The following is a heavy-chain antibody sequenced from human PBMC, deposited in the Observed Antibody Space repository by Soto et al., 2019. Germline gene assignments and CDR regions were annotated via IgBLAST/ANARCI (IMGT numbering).Heavy chain of an antibody. J-gene: IGHJ6*02. CDR1: GYTFTSYY. CDR2: INPSGGST. D-gene: IGHD3-22*01. Sequence: GASVKVSCKASGYTFTSYYMHWVRQAPGQGLEWMGIINPSGGSTSYAQKFQGRVTMTRDTSTSTVYMELSSLRSEDTAVYYCARDRLAEITMTNYYYYGMDVWGQGTTVTVSS. V-gene: IGHV1-46*01. CDR3: ARDRLAEITMTNYYYYGMDV.